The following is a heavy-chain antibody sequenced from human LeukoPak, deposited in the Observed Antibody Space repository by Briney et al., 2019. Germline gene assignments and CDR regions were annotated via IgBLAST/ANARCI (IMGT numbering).Heavy chain of an antibody. V-gene: IGHV4-59*12. J-gene: IGHJ4*02. CDR3: ARDLYYYDSSGYYMFDY. CDR2: IYYSGRT. Sequence: SETLSLTCTVSGGSISSYNWSWIRQPPGKGLEWNGNIYYSGRTNYNPSLKSRATISVDTSKTQYTLKLSSVTAAGTAVYYCARDLYYYDSSGYYMFDYWGQGTLVTVSS. CDR1: GGSISSYN. D-gene: IGHD3-22*01.